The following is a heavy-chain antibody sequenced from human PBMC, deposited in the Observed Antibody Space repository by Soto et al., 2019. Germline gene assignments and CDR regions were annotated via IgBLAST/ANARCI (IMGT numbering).Heavy chain of an antibody. CDR2: IYYSGST. V-gene: IGHV4-61*08. Sequence: SETLSLTCAVSGGSISSGGYYWSWIRQPPGKGLEWIGYIYYSGSTNYNPSLKSRVTISVDTSKNQFSLKLSSVTAADTAVYYCARHRRDFDYWGQGTLVTVSS. CDR1: GGSISSGGYY. CDR3: ARHRRDFDY. J-gene: IGHJ4*02.